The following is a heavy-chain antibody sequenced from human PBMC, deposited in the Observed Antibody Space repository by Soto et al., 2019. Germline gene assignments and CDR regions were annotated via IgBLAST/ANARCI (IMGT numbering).Heavy chain of an antibody. CDR1: GGTSSSYA. CDR2: IIPIFGTA. Sequence: SVKVSCKASGGTSSSYAISWVRQAPGQGLEWMGGIIPIFGTANYAQKFQGRVTITADESTSTAYMELSSLRSEDTAVYYCARLRYCSSTSCYREGFDPWGQGTLVTVSS. D-gene: IGHD2-2*02. CDR3: ARLRYCSSTSCYREGFDP. J-gene: IGHJ5*02. V-gene: IGHV1-69*13.